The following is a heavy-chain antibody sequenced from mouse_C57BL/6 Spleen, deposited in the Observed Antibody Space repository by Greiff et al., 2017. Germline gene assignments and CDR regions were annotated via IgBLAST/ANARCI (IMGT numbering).Heavy chain of an antibody. V-gene: IGHV1-64*01. J-gene: IGHJ4*01. CDR1: GYTFTSYW. Sequence: QVQLQQPGAELVKPGASVKLSCKASGYTFTSYWMHWVKQRPGQGLEWIGMIHPNSGSTNYNEKFKSKATLTVDKSSSTAYMQLSSLTSEDSAVYYCARSYYGSLYYYAMDYWGQGTSVTVSS. D-gene: IGHD1-1*01. CDR3: ARSYYGSLYYYAMDY. CDR2: IHPNSGST.